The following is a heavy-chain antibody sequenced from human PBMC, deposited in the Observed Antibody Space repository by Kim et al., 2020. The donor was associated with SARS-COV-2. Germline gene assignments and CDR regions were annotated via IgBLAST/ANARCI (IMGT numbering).Heavy chain of an antibody. CDR1: GFTVSSNY. D-gene: IGHD3-22*01. J-gene: IGHJ5*02. Sequence: GGSLRLSCAASGFTVSSNYMSWVRQAPGKGLEWVSVIYSGGSTYYADSVKGRFTISRDNSKNTLYLQMNSLRAEDTAVYHCARGIREGHYYDTFNWFDPWGQGTLVTVSS. CDR2: IYSGGST. CDR3: ARGIREGHYYDTFNWFDP. V-gene: IGHV3-66*01.